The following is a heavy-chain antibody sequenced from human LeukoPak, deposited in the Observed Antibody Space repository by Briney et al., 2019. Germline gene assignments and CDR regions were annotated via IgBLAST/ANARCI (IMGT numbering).Heavy chain of an antibody. CDR2: ISAYNGNT. CDR1: DYTFTSYG. V-gene: IGHV1-18*01. D-gene: IGHD2-2*01. J-gene: IGHJ4*02. Sequence: SVKVSCKASDYTFTSYGISWVRQAPGQGLEWMGWISAYNGNTNYAQKLQGRVTMTTDTSTSTAYMELRSLRSDDTAVYYCARADCSSTSCYDLDYWGQGTLVTVSS. CDR3: ARADCSSTSCYDLDY.